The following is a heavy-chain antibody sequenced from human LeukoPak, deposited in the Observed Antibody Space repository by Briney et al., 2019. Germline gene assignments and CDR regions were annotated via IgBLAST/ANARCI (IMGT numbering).Heavy chain of an antibody. J-gene: IGHJ5*02. CDR2: FDPEDGET. Sequence: ASVKVSCKVSGYTLTELSMHWVRQAPGKGLEWMGGFDPEDGETIYAQKFQGRVTTTEDTSTDTAYMELSILRSEDTAVYYCATGPPWWFDPWGQGTLVTVSS. CDR3: ATGPPWWFDP. V-gene: IGHV1-24*01. CDR1: GYTLTELS.